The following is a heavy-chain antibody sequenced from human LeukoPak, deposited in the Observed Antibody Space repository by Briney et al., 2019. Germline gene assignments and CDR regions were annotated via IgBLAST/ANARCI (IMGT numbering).Heavy chain of an antibody. J-gene: IGHJ5*02. CDR2: IYHSGST. D-gene: IGHD2-2*01. CDR1: GGSISSSNW. CDR3: ASRRRTSSNWFDP. V-gene: IGHV4-4*02. Sequence: PSETLSLTCAVSGGSISSSNWWSWVRQPPGKGLEWIGEIYHSGSTNYNPSLKSRVTISVDKSKNQFSLKLSSVTAADTAVYYCASRRRTSSNWFDPWGQGTLVTVSS.